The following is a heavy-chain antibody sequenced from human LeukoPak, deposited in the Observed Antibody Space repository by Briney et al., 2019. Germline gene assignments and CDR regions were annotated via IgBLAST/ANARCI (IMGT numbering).Heavy chain of an antibody. J-gene: IGHJ4*02. CDR2: IRSKANSYAT. CDR1: GFTFSGSA. CDR3: TRLSLNSGYSFDY. D-gene: IGHD3-22*01. Sequence: GGSLRLSCAASGFTFSGSAMHWVRQASGKGLEWVGRIRSKANSYATAYAASVKGRFTISRDDSKNTAYLQMNRLKTEDTAVYYCTRLSLNSGYSFDYWGQGTLVTVSS. V-gene: IGHV3-73*01.